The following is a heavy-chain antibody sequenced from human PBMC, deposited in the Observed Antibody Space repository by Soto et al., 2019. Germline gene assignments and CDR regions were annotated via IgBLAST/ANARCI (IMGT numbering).Heavy chain of an antibody. CDR1: GGTFSSYA. J-gene: IGHJ6*02. D-gene: IGHD2-2*01. CDR2: IIPIFGTA. Sequence: QVQLVQSGAEVKKPGSSVKVSCKASGGTFSSYAISWVRQAPGQGLEWMGGIIPIFGTANYAQKFQGRVTIPADESTRTADMELSSLRSEDAAVYYWARHVPAAGYYYGMDVWGQGTTVTVSS. CDR3: ARHVPAAGYYYGMDV. V-gene: IGHV1-69*12.